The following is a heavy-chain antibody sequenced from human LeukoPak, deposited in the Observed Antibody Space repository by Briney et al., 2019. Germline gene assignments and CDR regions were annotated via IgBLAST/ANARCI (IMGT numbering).Heavy chain of an antibody. J-gene: IGHJ4*02. Sequence: ASVKVSCKTSGYSFSTYGISWVQQAPGQGLEWMGWISAYNGNTNYVQKFQGRVTMTTDTPTGTAYMEVRSLRSDDTAVYYCARAGTFDTGFDYWGQGTLVTVSS. CDR2: ISAYNGNT. CDR3: ARAGTFDTGFDY. CDR1: GYSFSTYG. V-gene: IGHV1-18*01.